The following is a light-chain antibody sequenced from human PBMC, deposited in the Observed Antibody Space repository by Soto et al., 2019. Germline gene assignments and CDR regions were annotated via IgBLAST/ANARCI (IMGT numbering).Light chain of an antibody. Sequence: DIQMTQSPPSLSASARDTITITCRASQGIRNNLAWYRQKPGKVPELLIYAASTLHSGVPSRFSGRGSGTDFTLTISSLQPEDVATYYCQKYYSVPFTFGPGTKVEIK. CDR3: QKYYSVPFT. J-gene: IGKJ3*01. CDR2: AAS. V-gene: IGKV1-27*01. CDR1: QGIRNN.